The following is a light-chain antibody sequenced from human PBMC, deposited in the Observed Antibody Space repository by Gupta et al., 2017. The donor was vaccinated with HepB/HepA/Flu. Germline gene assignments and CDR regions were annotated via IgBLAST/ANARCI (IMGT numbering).Light chain of an antibody. CDR1: QSISSY. J-gene: IGKJ3*01. CDR3: QQSYSTPPFS. CDR2: AAS. V-gene: IGKV1-39*01. Sequence: IQMTQSPSCLSVYVGDRVTITCRASQSISSYLNWYQQKPGKAPKLLIYAASSLQSGVPSRFSGSVSGTDFTLTISSLQPEDFATYYCQQSYSTPPFSFGPGTKVYI.